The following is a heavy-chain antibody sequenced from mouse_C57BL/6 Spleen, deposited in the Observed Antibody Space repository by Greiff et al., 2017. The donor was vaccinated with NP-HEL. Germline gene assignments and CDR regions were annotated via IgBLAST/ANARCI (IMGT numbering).Heavy chain of an antibody. V-gene: IGHV1-64*01. CDR2: IHPNSGST. J-gene: IGHJ4*01. D-gene: IGHD1-1*01. CDR3: ARSRTTVFPMDY. Sequence: VQLQQPGAELVKPGASVKLSCKASGYTFTSYWMHWVKQRPGQGLEWIGMIHPNSGSTNYNEKFKSKATLTVDKSSSTAYMQLSSLTSEDSAVYYCARSRTTVFPMDYWGQGTTVTVSS. CDR1: GYTFTSYW.